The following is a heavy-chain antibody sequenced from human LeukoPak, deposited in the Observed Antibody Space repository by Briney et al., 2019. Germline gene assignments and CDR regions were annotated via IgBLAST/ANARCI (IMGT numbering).Heavy chain of an antibody. CDR2: IGTAGDT. V-gene: IGHV3-13*01. CDR3: ARANWNDAFDI. CDR1: GFTFSSYA. D-gene: IGHD1-20*01. J-gene: IGHJ3*02. Sequence: GGSLRLSCEASGFTFSSYAMAWVRQTAGKGLEWVSAIGTAGDTYYPGSVKGRFTISRENAKNSLYLQMNSLRAGDTAVYYCARANWNDAFDIWGQGTMVTVSS.